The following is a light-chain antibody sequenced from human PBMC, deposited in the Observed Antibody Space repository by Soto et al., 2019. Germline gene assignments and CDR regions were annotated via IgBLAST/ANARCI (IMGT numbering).Light chain of an antibody. V-gene: IGLV2-14*03. CDR3: SSYTSSSAYV. CDR1: SSDVGGYND. Sequence: QSALTQPASVSGSPGQSITISCTGTSSDVGGYNDVSWYQQHPGKAPKLMIYDVNNRPSGVANRFSGSKSGNTASLTISGLQAEDEADYYCSSYTSSSAYVFGTGTKLTVL. J-gene: IGLJ1*01. CDR2: DVN.